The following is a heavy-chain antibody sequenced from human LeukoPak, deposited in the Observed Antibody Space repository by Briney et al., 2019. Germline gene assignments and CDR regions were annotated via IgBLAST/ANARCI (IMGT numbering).Heavy chain of an antibody. D-gene: IGHD6-13*01. Sequence: SETLSLTCTVSGGSISSSNYYWGWIRQPPGKGLEWIGSIYYSGSTYYNPSLKSRVTISVDTSKNQFSLKLSSVTAADTAMYYCARACTSSRQSSPYYFDYWGQGTLVTVSS. CDR2: IYYSGST. J-gene: IGHJ4*02. V-gene: IGHV4-39*07. CDR1: GGSISSSNYY. CDR3: ARACTSSRQSSPYYFDY.